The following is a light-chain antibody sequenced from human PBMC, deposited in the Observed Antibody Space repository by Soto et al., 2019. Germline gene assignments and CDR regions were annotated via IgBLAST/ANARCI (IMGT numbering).Light chain of an antibody. V-gene: IGKV3-20*01. CDR1: QSVSSSY. CDR3: QQYGSSLYT. J-gene: IGKJ2*01. CDR2: GAS. Sequence: EIVLTQSPGTLSLSPGERATLSCRASQSVSSSYLAWYQQKPGQGPRLLIYGASSRATGIPGRFSGSGSGTDFTFTISRLEPEDFAVYYCQQYGSSLYTFGQGTKLEIK.